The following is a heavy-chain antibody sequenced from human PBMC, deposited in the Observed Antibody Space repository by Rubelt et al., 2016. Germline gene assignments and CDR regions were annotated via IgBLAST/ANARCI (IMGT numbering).Heavy chain of an antibody. CDR3: ARALVRGVHIDY. CDR2: INHSGST. V-gene: IGHV4-34*01. J-gene: IGHJ4*02. Sequence: GKGLEWIGEINHSGSTNYNPSLKSRVTISVDTSKNQFSLKLSSVTAADTAVYYCARALVRGVHIDYWGQGTLVTVSS. D-gene: IGHD3-10*01.